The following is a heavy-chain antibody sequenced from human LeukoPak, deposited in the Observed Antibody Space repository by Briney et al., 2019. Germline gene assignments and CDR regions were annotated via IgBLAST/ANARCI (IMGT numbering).Heavy chain of an antibody. J-gene: IGHJ6*02. CDR1: GGSFSGYY. Sequence: SETLSLTCAVYGGSFSGYYWNWIRQPPGKGLEWIGEINHSGSTNYNPSLKSRVTISVDTSKNQFSLKLSSVTAADTAVYYCARDGSYCSSTSCWAGGYYYYGMDVWGQGTTVTVSS. V-gene: IGHV4-34*01. CDR2: INHSGST. CDR3: ARDGSYCSSTSCWAGGYYYYGMDV. D-gene: IGHD2-2*01.